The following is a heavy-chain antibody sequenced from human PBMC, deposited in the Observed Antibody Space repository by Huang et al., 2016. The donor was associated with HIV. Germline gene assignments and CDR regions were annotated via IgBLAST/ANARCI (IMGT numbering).Heavy chain of an antibody. CDR3: VSDAGGKNF. J-gene: IGHJ4*02. V-gene: IGHV3-48*01. D-gene: IGHD1-26*01. CDR1: GFSFDFYS. Sequence: VQLVESGGGLVRPGGSLRLSCAASGFSFDFYSMTWVRQAPGKTMEWLAYIRSSGGNLYYADSVKGRFTISIDNARNSLFLQLSSLRVEDTAVYHCVSDAGGKNFWGQGTLVSVSS. CDR2: IRSSGGNL.